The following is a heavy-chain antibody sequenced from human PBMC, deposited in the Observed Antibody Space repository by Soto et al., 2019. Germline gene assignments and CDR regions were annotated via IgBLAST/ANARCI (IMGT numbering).Heavy chain of an antibody. J-gene: IGHJ6*02. CDR2: IYYNGIT. D-gene: IGHD6-19*01. CDR3: ARQWQLRGMDV. V-gene: IGHV4-31*01. CDR1: GGSISSGLHY. Sequence: QVQLQESGPGLVKPSQTLSLTCTVSGGSISSGLHYWAWIRQFPGKGLEWIGSIYYNGITYDNASLKSLLAISIDPSENQFPLKLRSVTATDTAVYYCARQWQLRGMDVWGQGTTVSVS.